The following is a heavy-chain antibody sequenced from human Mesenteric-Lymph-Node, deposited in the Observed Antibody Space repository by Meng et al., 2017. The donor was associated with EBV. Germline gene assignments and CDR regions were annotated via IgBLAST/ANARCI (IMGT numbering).Heavy chain of an antibody. CDR1: SGSISNSNW. D-gene: IGHD3-16*02. CDR2: IFHSGGT. Sequence: QEQLQEPGPGLVKPSGTLSLTCAVSSGSISNSNWWSWVRQPPGKGLQWIGEIFHSGGTNYNPSLKSRVTISVDKSKNQFSLKVNSLTAADTAVYYCARITFGGAIGDWGQGTLVTVSS. V-gene: IGHV4-4*02. CDR3: ARITFGGAIGD. J-gene: IGHJ4*02.